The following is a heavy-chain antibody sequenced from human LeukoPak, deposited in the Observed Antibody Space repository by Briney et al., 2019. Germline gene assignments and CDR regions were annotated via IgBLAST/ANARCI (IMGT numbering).Heavy chain of an antibody. J-gene: IGHJ5*02. V-gene: IGHV4-39*01. Sequence: SETLSLPCTVSGGSLSSSSYYWGWIRQPPGGGLEWFGCSYYSGSTHYTPSLKSRASISVDTSKNQFSLKLSSVTAADTAVYYCARNATVTTLKRAYNWFDPWGQGTLVTVSS. D-gene: IGHD4-17*01. CDR3: ARNATVTTLKRAYNWFDP. CDR1: GGSLSSSSYY. CDR2: SYYSGST.